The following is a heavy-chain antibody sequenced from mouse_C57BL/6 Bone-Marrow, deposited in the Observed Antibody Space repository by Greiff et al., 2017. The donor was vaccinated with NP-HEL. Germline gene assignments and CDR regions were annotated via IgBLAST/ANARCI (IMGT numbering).Heavy chain of an antibody. CDR2: SRNKANDYTT. CDR1: GFTFSDFY. D-gene: IGHD1-1*01. J-gene: IGHJ1*03. CDR3: ARAPYYGSSYNWYFDV. Sequence: EVNLVESGGGLVQSGRSLRLSCATSGFTFSDFYMEWVRQAPGQGLEWIAASRNKANDYTTEYSASVKGRFIVSRDTSQSILYLQMNALRAEDTAIYYCARAPYYGSSYNWYFDVWGTGTTVTVSS. V-gene: IGHV7-1*01.